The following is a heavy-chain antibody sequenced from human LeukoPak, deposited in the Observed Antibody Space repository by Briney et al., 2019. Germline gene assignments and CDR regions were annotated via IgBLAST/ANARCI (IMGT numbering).Heavy chain of an antibody. D-gene: IGHD6-13*01. Sequence: ASVKVSCKASGYTFTGNYMHWVRQAPGQGLEWMGWIIPNSGGTNYAQKFQGRVTMTRDTSISTAYMELSRLRSDDTAVYYCAREVIAAAGTYLSASGWFDPWGQGTLVTVSS. CDR2: IIPNSGGT. J-gene: IGHJ5*02. V-gene: IGHV1-2*02. CDR1: GYTFTGNY. CDR3: AREVIAAAGTYLSASGWFDP.